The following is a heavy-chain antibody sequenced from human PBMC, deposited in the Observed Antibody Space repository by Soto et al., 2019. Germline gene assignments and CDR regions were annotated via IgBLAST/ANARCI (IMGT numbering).Heavy chain of an antibody. D-gene: IGHD1-1*01. V-gene: IGHV1-3*01. CDR3: ARDPGTGAALRAYHFDY. CDR2: INAGNGDT. Sequence: ASVKVSCNASRYSFTTYALHWVRQAPGQRLEWMGWINAGNGDTKYSEKFKGRVTITRDTSANTAYMELSSLRAEDTSVYYCARDPGTGAALRAYHFDYWGQGTLVTVSS. J-gene: IGHJ4*02. CDR1: RYSFTTYA.